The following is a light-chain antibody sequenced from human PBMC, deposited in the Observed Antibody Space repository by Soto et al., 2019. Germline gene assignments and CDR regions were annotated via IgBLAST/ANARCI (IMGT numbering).Light chain of an antibody. CDR1: SSNIGNNY. J-gene: IGLJ1*01. V-gene: IGLV1-51*02. Sequence: QAVVTQPPSVSAAPGQKVTISCSGSSSNIGNNYVSWYQQLPGTAPKLLIYENNKRPSGIPDRFSGSKSGTSATLGITGLQTGDEADYYCETWDNNRGVFGTGTKLTVL. CDR3: ETWDNNRGV. CDR2: ENN.